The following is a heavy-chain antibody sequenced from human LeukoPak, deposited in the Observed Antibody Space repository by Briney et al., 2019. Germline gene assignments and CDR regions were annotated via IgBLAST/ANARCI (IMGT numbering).Heavy chain of an antibody. CDR2: ISWNSGRI. D-gene: IGHD6-13*01. CDR1: GFTFDEYS. V-gene: IGHV3-9*01. Sequence: GRSLRLSCAASGFTFDEYSMHWVRQAPGKGLEWVSGISWNSGRIGYADSVKGRFTISRDNSKNTLYLQMNSLRAEDTAVYYCAKGRIAAAGTAYYYYYYGMDVWGQGTTVTVSS. J-gene: IGHJ6*02. CDR3: AKGRIAAAGTAYYYYYYGMDV.